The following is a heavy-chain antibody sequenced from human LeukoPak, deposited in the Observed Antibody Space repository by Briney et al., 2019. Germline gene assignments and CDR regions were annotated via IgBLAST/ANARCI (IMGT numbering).Heavy chain of an antibody. Sequence: SETLSLTCTVSGGSINFHYWSWIRQPAGKGLEWIGYIYYSGSTNYNPSLKSRVTIYVDTSKNQFSLKLNSVTAADTAVYYCARHYGPWGQGTLVTVSS. J-gene: IGHJ5*02. CDR1: GGSINFHY. D-gene: IGHD3-10*01. CDR2: IYYSGST. CDR3: ARHYGP. V-gene: IGHV4-59*08.